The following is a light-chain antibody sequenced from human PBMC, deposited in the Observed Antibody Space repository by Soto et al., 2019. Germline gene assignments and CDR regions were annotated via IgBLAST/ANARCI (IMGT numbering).Light chain of an antibody. V-gene: IGKV4-1*01. CDR3: QQYFAIPRT. CDR2: WAS. Sequence: DIVMTQSPDSLAVSLGERATINCKASQSLLYTSNNQNYLAWYQQKPGQPPKLLIYWASTRESGVPDRFSGSGSGTDFTLTISSLQAEDVAVYYCQQYFAIPRTFGQGTKVEI. CDR1: QSLLYTSNNQNY. J-gene: IGKJ1*01.